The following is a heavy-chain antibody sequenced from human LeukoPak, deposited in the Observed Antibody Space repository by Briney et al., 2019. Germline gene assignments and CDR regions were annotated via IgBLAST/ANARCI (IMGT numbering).Heavy chain of an antibody. CDR2: ISSDGSST. J-gene: IGHJ3*02. V-gene: IGHV3-74*01. CDR3: AKFDRGLQTYDAFDI. CDR1: GFTFSNYW. D-gene: IGHD4-11*01. Sequence: PGGSLRLSCAASGFTFSNYWMHWVRRAPGKGLVWVSRISSDGSSTVYADSVKGRFTISRDNAKNTLYLQMNSLRTEDTAVYYCAKFDRGLQTYDAFDIWGQGTMVTVSS.